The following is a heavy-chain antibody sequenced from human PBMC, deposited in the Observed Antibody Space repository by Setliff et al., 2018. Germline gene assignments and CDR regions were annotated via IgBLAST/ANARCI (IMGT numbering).Heavy chain of an antibody. V-gene: IGHV4-34*01. Sequence: SETLSLTCAVYGWSFSGYYWSWIRQPPGKGLEWIGEINHSGSTNYNPSLKSRVTISVDTSKNQFSLKLSSVTAADTAVYYCARERGLGYCSSTSCRYYYYGMDVWGQGTTVTVSS. CDR1: GWSFSGYY. CDR3: ARERGLGYCSSTSCRYYYYGMDV. D-gene: IGHD2-2*01. CDR2: INHSGST. J-gene: IGHJ6*02.